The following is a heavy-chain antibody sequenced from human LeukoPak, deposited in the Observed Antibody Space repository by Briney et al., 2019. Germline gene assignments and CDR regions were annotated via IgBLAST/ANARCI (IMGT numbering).Heavy chain of an antibody. CDR2: ISGSGSGETT. D-gene: IGHD6-13*01. V-gene: IGHV3-23*01. CDR1: GFTFNSYG. Sequence: GGTLRLSCAASGFTFNSYGMSWVRQAPGKGLEWVSTISGSGSGETTYYADSVKGRFIISRDNSKNTVYLQMNSLRAEDTAVYYCANQVYSSNWYSDYWGQGTLVTVSS. J-gene: IGHJ4*02. CDR3: ANQVYSSNWYSDY.